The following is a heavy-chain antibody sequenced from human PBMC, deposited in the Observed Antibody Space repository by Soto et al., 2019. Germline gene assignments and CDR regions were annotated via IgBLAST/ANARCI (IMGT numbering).Heavy chain of an antibody. Sequence: PGGSLRLSCAASGFTFSSYAMSWVRQAPGKGLEWVSAIGGRGGSTYYADSVKGRFTISRDNSRNTLYLQMNSLRAEDTALYYCAKLYSTTWYIFDYWGQGTLVTVSS. D-gene: IGHD6-13*01. J-gene: IGHJ4*02. CDR3: AKLYSTTWYIFDY. CDR1: GFTFSSYA. V-gene: IGHV3-23*01. CDR2: IGGRGGST.